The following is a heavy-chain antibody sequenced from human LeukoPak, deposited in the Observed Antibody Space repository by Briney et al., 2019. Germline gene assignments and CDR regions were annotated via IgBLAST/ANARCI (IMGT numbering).Heavy chain of an antibody. D-gene: IGHD3-9*01. J-gene: IGHJ6*03. CDR1: GFTVSSNY. CDR3: ARADWDYYYYYMDV. CDR2: ISSSGSPI. V-gene: IGHV3-11*04. Sequence: GGSLRLSCAASGFTVSSNYMSWIRQAPGKGLEWVSYISSSGSPIYYADSVKGRFTISRDNAKNSLYLQMNSLRAEDTAVYYCARADWDYYYYYMDVWGKGTTVTVSS.